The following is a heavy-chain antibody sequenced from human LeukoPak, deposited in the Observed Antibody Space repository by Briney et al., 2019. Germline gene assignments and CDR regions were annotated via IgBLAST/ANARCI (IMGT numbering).Heavy chain of an antibody. CDR1: GGSFSGYY. CDR3: ARAPDYGGNSGDY. Sequence: SETLSLTCAVYGGSFSGYYWSWIRQPPGKGLEWIGEINHSGSTNYNPSLKSRVTISVDTSKNQFSLKLSSVTAADTAAYYWARAPDYGGNSGDYWGEGNLVTVSS. CDR2: INHSGST. J-gene: IGHJ4*02. D-gene: IGHD4-17*01. V-gene: IGHV4-34*01.